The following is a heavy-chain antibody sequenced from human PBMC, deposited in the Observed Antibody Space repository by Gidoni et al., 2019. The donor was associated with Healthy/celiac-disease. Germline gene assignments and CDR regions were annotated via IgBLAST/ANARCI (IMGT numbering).Heavy chain of an antibody. Sequence: QVQLQESGPGLVKPSGTLSLTCAVSGGSISSSNWWSWVRQPPGKGLEWIGEIYHSGSTNYTPSLKCRVPISVDKSKNQFSLKLSSVPAADTAVYYCATKGPYYYDSSGYHWFDPWGQGTLVTVSS. D-gene: IGHD3-22*01. J-gene: IGHJ5*02. CDR1: GGSISSSNW. V-gene: IGHV4-4*02. CDR3: ATKGPYYYDSSGYHWFDP. CDR2: IYHSGST.